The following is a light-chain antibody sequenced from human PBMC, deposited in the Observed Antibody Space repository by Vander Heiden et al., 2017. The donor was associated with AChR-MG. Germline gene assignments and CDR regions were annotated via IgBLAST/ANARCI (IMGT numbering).Light chain of an antibody. V-gene: IGKV1-39*01. Sequence: DIQMTQSPSSLSASVGDRVTITCRASQSISSYLNWYQQKPGKAPQLLIFAASTLQTGVPSRFTASGSGTDFTLTINRLQPEDFATYCSQRRDGSPPTFGQRTKVEIK. J-gene: IGKJ1*01. CDR3: QRRDGSPPT. CDR2: AAS. CDR1: QSISSY.